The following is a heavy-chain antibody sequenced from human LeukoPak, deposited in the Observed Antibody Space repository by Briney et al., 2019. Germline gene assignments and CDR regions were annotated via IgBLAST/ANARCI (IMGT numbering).Heavy chain of an antibody. CDR2: VSNTGGAK. Sequence: GGSLRLSCAASGFTFSSYSMGWVRQAPGRGLEWVSFVSNTGGAKYYADSAKGRFTISRDNAHNSLYLQMNSLRDGDSALYYCARDNHDYGSDYWGQGTLVTVSS. D-gene: IGHD4-17*01. V-gene: IGHV3-48*02. CDR1: GFTFSSYS. J-gene: IGHJ4*02. CDR3: ARDNHDYGSDY.